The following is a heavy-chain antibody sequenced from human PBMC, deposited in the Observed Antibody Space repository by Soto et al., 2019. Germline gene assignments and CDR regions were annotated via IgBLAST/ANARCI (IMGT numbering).Heavy chain of an antibody. CDR3: AHESHGGNTYFDL. V-gene: IGHV4-30-4*01. J-gene: IGHJ4*02. D-gene: IGHD1-26*01. CDR1: GGSISSGNFY. CDR2: IYFSGST. Sequence: QVQLQESGPGLVRPSETLSLTCTVSGGSISSGNFYWSWIRQPPGKGLEWIGYIYFSGSTSYSPSLKSRLTISLNTSNNQFSLKLTSVTAADTAVYYCAHESHGGNTYFDLWGQGALVTVSS.